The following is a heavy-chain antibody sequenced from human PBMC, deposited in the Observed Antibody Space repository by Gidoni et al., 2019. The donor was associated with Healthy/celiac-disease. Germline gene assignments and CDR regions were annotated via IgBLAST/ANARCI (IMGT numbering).Heavy chain of an antibody. CDR2: IIPIFGTA. D-gene: IGHD1-26*01. CDR1: GGPFRTYA. V-gene: IGHV1-69*01. CDR3: ARDGATRGGWFDP. J-gene: IGHJ5*02. Sequence: QVQLVQSGAEVKKPGSSVKVSCKASGGPFRTYAISWVRPAPGQGLEWMGGIIPIFGTANYAQKFQGRVTITADESTSTAYMELSSLRSEDTAVYYCARDGATRGGWFDPWGQGTLVTVSS.